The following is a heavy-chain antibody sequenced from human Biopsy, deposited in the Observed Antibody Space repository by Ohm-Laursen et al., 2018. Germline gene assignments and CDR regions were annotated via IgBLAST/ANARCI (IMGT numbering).Heavy chain of an antibody. CDR3: ARNTGWYGGLYYFDY. Sequence: ASVKVSCKASGYSFTSYYMHWVRQAPGQGLEWMEMINPSGSTTSYPQIFQGRVTMTRDTSKSTVYMELSSLRSADTAVYFCARNTGWYGGLYYFDYWGQGTLVTVSS. J-gene: IGHJ4*02. CDR2: INPSGSTT. CDR1: GYSFTSYY. D-gene: IGHD6-19*01. V-gene: IGHV1-46*01.